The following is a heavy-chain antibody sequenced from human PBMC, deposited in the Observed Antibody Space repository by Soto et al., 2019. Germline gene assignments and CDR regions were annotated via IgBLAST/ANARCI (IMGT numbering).Heavy chain of an antibody. J-gene: IGHJ4*02. CDR1: GFTFSSYA. CDR3: ARGGSNGYFDY. V-gene: IGHV3-30-3*01. CDR2: ISYDGSNK. Sequence: QVQLVESGGGVVQPGRSLRLSCAASGFTFSSYAMHWVRQAPGKGLEWVAVISYDGSNKYYADSVKGRFTISRDNSKNTLYLQMNSLRGEDTAVYYCARGGSNGYFDYWGQGTLVTVSS. D-gene: IGHD2-2*01.